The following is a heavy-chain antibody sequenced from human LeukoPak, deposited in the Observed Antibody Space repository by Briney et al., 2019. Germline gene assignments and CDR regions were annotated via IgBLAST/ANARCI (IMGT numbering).Heavy chain of an antibody. CDR3: ARGVVAAAVRTFDF. J-gene: IGHJ4*02. CDR2: IYNSGST. D-gene: IGHD6-13*01. V-gene: IGHV4-59*01. CDR1: GDSFSYFY. Sequence: SETLSLTCTVSGDSFSYFYWSWIRQPPGKGLEWIGYIYNSGSTNYNSSLKSRVTISLDTSKNQFSLKLSSVTAADTAVYYCARGVVAAAVRTFDFWGQGTLVTVSS.